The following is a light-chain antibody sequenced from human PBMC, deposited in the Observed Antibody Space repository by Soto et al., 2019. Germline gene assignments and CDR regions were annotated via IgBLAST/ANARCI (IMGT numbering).Light chain of an antibody. CDR2: EGS. Sequence: QSALTQPASVSGSPGQSITISCTGTSSDVGSYNLVSWYQQHPGKAPKLMIYEGSKRPSGVSNRFSGSKSGNTASLTISGLQAEDEADYYCCSYAGSSPPGVFGGGTKVTVL. J-gene: IGLJ3*02. CDR1: SSDVGSYNL. CDR3: CSYAGSSPPGV. V-gene: IGLV2-23*01.